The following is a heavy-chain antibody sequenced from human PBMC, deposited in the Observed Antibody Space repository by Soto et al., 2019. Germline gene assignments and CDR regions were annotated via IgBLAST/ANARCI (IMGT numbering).Heavy chain of an antibody. CDR1: GYTLTELS. Sequence: ASVKVSCKVSGYTLTELSMHWVRQAPGKGLEWMGGFDPEDGETIYAQKFQGRVTMTEDTSTDTAYMELSSLRSEDTAVYYCATVPLGEYDYYYYMDVWGKGTTVTVSS. D-gene: IGHD3-10*01. CDR2: FDPEDGET. CDR3: ATVPLGEYDYYYYMDV. V-gene: IGHV1-24*01. J-gene: IGHJ6*03.